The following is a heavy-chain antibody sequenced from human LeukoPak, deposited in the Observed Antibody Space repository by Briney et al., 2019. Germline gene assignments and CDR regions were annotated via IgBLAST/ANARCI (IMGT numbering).Heavy chain of an antibody. V-gene: IGHV3-30-3*01. D-gene: IGHD2-15*01. Sequence: GRSLRLSSAASGFTFSSYAMHWVRQAPGKGLEWVAVISYDGSNKHYADSVKGRFTISRDNSKNTLYLQMNSLRAEDTAVYYCARAVCSGGSCPPDYWGQGTLVTVSP. CDR3: ARAVCSGGSCPPDY. J-gene: IGHJ4*02. CDR2: ISYDGSNK. CDR1: GFTFSSYA.